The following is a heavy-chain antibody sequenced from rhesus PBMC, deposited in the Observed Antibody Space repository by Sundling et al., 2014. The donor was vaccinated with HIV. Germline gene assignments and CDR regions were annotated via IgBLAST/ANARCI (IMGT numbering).Heavy chain of an antibody. CDR2: IYWDDDK. CDR1: GFLLSTSGMG. CDR3: VRRGSGWDY. Sequence: QVTLKESGPALVKPTQTLTLTCTLSGFLLSTSGMGVGWIRQPPGKTLEWLTYIYWDDDKRYSPSLKSRLTISKDTSKNQVLLTMTNMDPVDTATYYCVRRGSGWDYWGQGVLVTVSS. V-gene: IGHV2-174*02. J-gene: IGHJ4*01. D-gene: IGHD6-31*01.